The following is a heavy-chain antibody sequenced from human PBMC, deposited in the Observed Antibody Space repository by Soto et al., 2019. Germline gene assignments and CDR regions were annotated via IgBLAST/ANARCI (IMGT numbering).Heavy chain of an antibody. D-gene: IGHD3-22*01. CDR1: GFTFSSYS. CDR3: AGEMYYYDSSGYYYAHY. J-gene: IGHJ4*02. CDR2: ISSSSSYI. V-gene: IGHV3-21*01. Sequence: EVQLVESGGGLVKPGGSLRLSCAASGFTFSSYSMNWVRQAPGKGLEWVSSISSSSSYIYYADSVKGRFTISRDNAKNSLYLQRNSLRAEDTAVYYCAGEMYYYDSSGYYYAHYWGQGTLVTVSS.